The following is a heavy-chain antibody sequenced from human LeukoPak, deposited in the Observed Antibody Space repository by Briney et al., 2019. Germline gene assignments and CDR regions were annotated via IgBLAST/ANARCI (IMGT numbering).Heavy chain of an antibody. V-gene: IGHV4-34*01. Sequence: SETLSLTCAVYGGSFSGYYWSWIRQPPGKGLEWIGEINHSGSTNSNPSLNSRVTISVDTSKNQFSLKLSSVTAADTAVYYCARRGSGASLEYYFDLWGRGTLVTVSS. CDR2: INHSGST. J-gene: IGHJ2*01. D-gene: IGHD1-14*01. CDR3: ARRGSGASLEYYFDL. CDR1: GGSFSGYY.